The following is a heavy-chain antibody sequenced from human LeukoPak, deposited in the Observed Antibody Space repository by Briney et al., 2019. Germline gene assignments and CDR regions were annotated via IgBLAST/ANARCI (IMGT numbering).Heavy chain of an antibody. V-gene: IGHV4-38-2*02. D-gene: IGHD6-13*01. CDR3: ARDNRQLALDY. CDR1: GFTFSSYE. J-gene: IGHJ4*02. Sequence: KAGGSLRLSCAASGFTFSSYEMNWVRQAPGKGLEWIGSIYHSGSTYYNPSLKSRVTISVDTSKNQFSLKLSSVTAADTAVYYCARDNRQLALDYWGQGTLVTVSS. CDR2: IYHSGST.